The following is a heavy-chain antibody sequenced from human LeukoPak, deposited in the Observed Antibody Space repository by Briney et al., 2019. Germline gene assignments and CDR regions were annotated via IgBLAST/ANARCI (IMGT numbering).Heavy chain of an antibody. CDR3: AKDLGSYLDY. CDR1: GFTFSRYG. Sequence: GGSLRLCCAASGFTFSRYGMHWGRRAPGEGLEWVAVISYDGSNKYYADSVKGRFTISRDNSKNTLYLQMNSLRAEDTAVYYCAKDLGSYLDYWGQGTLVTVSS. J-gene: IGHJ4*02. V-gene: IGHV3-30*18. D-gene: IGHD3-16*02. CDR2: ISYDGSNK.